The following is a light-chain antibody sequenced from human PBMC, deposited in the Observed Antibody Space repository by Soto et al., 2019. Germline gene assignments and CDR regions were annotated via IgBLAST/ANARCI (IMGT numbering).Light chain of an antibody. CDR3: QQYNSYSPLT. CDR1: QSISSW. J-gene: IGKJ4*01. CDR2: DAS. Sequence: DIQMTQSPSTLSASVGDRVTITGRASQSISSWLAWYQQKPGKAPKLLIYDASSLESGVPSRFSGSGSGTEFTLTISSLQPDDFATYYCQQYNSYSPLTFGGGTKVDI. V-gene: IGKV1-5*01.